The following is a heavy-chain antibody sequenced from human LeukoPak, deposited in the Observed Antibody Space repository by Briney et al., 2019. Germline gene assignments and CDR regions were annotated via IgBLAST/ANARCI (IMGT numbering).Heavy chain of an antibody. Sequence: SETVSLTCSVSGDSVSRSDSYWDWIRQPPGKGLEWIGTIYYSGRTYYSPSLKSRVTMSVDPSNNQFSLNLRSVTAADTAVYYCARRRYYDGSGYLEWGQGTLLSVSS. CDR3: ARRRYYDGSGYLE. CDR1: GDSVSRSDSY. D-gene: IGHD3-22*01. CDR2: IYYSGRT. J-gene: IGHJ1*01. V-gene: IGHV4-39*01.